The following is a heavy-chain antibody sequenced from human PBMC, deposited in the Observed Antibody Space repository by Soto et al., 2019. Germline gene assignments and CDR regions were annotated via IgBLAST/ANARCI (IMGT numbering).Heavy chain of an antibody. J-gene: IGHJ4*02. D-gene: IGHD3-16*02. Sequence: VQLLESGGGLVQPGGSLRHSCAASGFTFSSYAMSWVRQAPGKGLEWVSAISGSGGSTYYADSVKGRFTISRDNSKNTLYLQMNSLRAEDTAVYYCAKVSGDYDYIWGSYRHYYFDYWGQGTLVTVSS. V-gene: IGHV3-23*01. CDR3: AKVSGDYDYIWGSYRHYYFDY. CDR1: GFTFSSYA. CDR2: ISGSGGST.